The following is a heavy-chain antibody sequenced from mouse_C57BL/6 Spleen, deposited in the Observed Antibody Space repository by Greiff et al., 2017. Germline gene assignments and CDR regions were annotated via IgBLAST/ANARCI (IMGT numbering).Heavy chain of an antibody. Sequence: QVQLQQPGAELVRPGSSVKLSCKASGYTFTSYWMHWVKQRPIQGLEWIGNIDPSDSETHYNQKFKDKATLTVDQSSSTAYMQLSSLTSEYSAVYYCARRHYGSSSFDYWGQGTTLTVSS. CDR1: GYTFTSYW. V-gene: IGHV1-52*01. CDR3: ARRHYGSSSFDY. CDR2: IDPSDSET. J-gene: IGHJ2*01. D-gene: IGHD1-1*01.